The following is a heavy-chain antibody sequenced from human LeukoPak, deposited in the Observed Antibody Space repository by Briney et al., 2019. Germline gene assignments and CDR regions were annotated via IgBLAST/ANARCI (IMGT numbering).Heavy chain of an antibody. CDR3: ARDRGDYTSSWSPHYGMDV. CDR2: IKQDGNGK. CDR1: GFTFRSYW. Sequence: GGSLRLSCAASGFTFRSYWMSWVRQAPGKGLEWVANIKQDGNGKYYVDSVKGRFTISRDNAKDSLYLQMNSLRAEDTAVYYCARDRGDYTSSWSPHYGMDVWGHGTTVTVSS. D-gene: IGHD6-13*01. J-gene: IGHJ6*02. V-gene: IGHV3-7*04.